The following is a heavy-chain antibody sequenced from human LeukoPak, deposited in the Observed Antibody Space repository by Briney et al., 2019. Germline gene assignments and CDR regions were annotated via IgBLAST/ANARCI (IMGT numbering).Heavy chain of an antibody. V-gene: IGHV3-64*01. Sequence: GGSLRLSCAASGFTFSSYAMHWVRQAPGKGLEYVSAISSKGGSTYYANSVKGRFTISRDNSKNTLHLQMGSLRAEDMAVYYCARDAGFCSGGSCPRYYFDYWGQGTLVTVSS. CDR3: ARDAGFCSGGSCPRYYFDY. D-gene: IGHD2-15*01. CDR2: ISSKGGST. CDR1: GFTFSSYA. J-gene: IGHJ4*02.